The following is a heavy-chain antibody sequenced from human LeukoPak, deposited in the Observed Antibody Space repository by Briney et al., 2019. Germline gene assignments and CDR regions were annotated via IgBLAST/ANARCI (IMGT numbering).Heavy chain of an antibody. CDR2: ISWNSGSI. Sequence: GRSLRLSCAASGFTFDDYAMHWVRQAPGKGLEWVSGISWNSGSIGYADSVKGRFTISRDNAKNSLYLQMNSLRAEDTALYYCAKGTYYYDSSGPWGSFDIWGQGTMVTVSS. CDR1: GFTFDDYA. J-gene: IGHJ3*02. V-gene: IGHV3-9*01. CDR3: AKGTYYYDSSGPWGSFDI. D-gene: IGHD3-22*01.